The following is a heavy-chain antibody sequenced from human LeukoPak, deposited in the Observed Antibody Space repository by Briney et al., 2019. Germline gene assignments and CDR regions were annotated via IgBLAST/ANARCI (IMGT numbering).Heavy chain of an antibody. CDR1: GDSITSSSYY. V-gene: IGHV4-39*07. D-gene: IGHD5-24*01. J-gene: IGHJ4*02. CDR2: IYYRGTT. Sequence: PSETLSLTCTVSGDSITSSSYYWGWIRQPPGKGLEWLGTIYYRGTTYCNPSLKSRVTFSVDTSKNQFSLRLNSVTAADTAVYYCARGGRWLPGPPDYWGQGTLVTVSS. CDR3: ARGGRWLPGPPDY.